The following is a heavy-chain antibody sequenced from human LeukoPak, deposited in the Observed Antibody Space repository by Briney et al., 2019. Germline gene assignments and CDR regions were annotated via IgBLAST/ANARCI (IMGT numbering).Heavy chain of an antibody. CDR2: IYYSGST. V-gene: IGHV4-59*12. CDR3: ARAHPSIAAADWFDP. J-gene: IGHJ5*02. Sequence: SETLSLTCTVSGGSISSYYWSWLRQPPGKGLEWIGYIYYSGSTNYNPSLKSRVTMSVDTSKNQFSLKLSSVTAADTAVYYCARAHPSIAAADWFDPWGQGTLVTVSS. D-gene: IGHD6-13*01. CDR1: GGSISSYY.